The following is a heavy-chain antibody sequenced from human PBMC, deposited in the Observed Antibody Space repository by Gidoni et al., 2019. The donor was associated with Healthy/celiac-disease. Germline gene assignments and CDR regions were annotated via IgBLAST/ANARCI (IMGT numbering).Heavy chain of an antibody. CDR2: ISYDGSNK. Sequence: QVQLVESGGGVVQPGRSLRLSCAASGFTFSRSGMHWVRQAPGKGLEWVAVISYDGSNKYYADSVKGRFTISRDNSKNTLYLQMNSLRAEDTAVYYCAKDTYSSSWYPSLFDYWGQGTLVTVSS. V-gene: IGHV3-30*18. D-gene: IGHD6-13*01. J-gene: IGHJ4*02. CDR3: AKDTYSSSWYPSLFDY. CDR1: GFTFSRSG.